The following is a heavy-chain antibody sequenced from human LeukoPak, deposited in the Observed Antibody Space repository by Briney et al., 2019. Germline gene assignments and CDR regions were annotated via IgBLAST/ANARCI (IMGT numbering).Heavy chain of an antibody. D-gene: IGHD6-13*01. J-gene: IGHJ6*02. CDR2: IGTAGDT. CDR3: ARVYSSSWYASLGQYYYYGMDV. CDR1: GFTFSSYD. V-gene: IGHV3-13*01. Sequence: GGSLRLSCAASGFTFSSYDMHWVRQATGKGPEWVSAIGTAGDTYYPGSVKGRFTISRENAKNSLYLQMNSLRAGDTAVYYCARVYSSSWYASLGQYYYYGMDVWGQGTTVTVSS.